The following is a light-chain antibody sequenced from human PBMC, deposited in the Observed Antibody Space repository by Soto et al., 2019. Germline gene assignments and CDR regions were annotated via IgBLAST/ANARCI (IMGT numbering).Light chain of an antibody. CDR3: LQLNSYPFT. J-gene: IGKJ3*01. CDR1: QGISSY. Sequence: DIQLTQSPSFLSASVGDRVTITCRARQGISSYLAWYQQKPGKAPNLLIYSASTLQSGVPSRFSGSGSGTEFTLTISSLQPEDFATYYCLQLNSYPFTFGPGTKVDIK. CDR2: SAS. V-gene: IGKV1-9*01.